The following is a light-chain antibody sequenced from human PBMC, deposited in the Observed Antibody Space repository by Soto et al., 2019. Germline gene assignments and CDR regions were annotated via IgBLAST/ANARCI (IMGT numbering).Light chain of an antibody. CDR3: SSYTLL. J-gene: IGLJ1*01. CDR2: DVS. CDR1: SSDVGGYNY. Sequence: QSVLTQSASVSGSPGQSITISCTGTSSDVGGYNYVSWYQQHPGKAPKLMIYDVSNRPSGVSNRFSGSKSGNTASLTISGLQAEDEADYYCSSYTLLFGTGTKVTVL. V-gene: IGLV2-14*01.